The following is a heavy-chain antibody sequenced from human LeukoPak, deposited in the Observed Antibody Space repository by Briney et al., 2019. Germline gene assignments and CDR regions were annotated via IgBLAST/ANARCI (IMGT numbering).Heavy chain of an antibody. Sequence: PSETLSLTCTVSGGSISSSSYYWGWIRQPPGKGLEWIGSIYYSGSTNYIPSLESRVTISVDTSKNQFSLKLSSVTAADTAVYYCARGSSYYYGSGSFNWFDPWGQGTLATVSS. CDR2: IYYSGST. CDR1: GGSISSSSYY. CDR3: ARGSSYYYGSGSFNWFDP. V-gene: IGHV4-39*07. J-gene: IGHJ5*02. D-gene: IGHD3-10*01.